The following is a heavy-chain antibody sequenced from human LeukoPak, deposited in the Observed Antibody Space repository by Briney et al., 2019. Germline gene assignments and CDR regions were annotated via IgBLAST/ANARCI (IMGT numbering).Heavy chain of an antibody. CDR3: ATQWFGEGDYFDY. CDR1: GGSISGGGYC. V-gene: IGHV4-31*03. Sequence: PSETLSLTCTVSGGSISGGGYCWSWIRQHPGKGLEWIGYIYYSGSTYYNPSLKSRVTISVDTSKNQFSLKLSSVTAADTAVYYCATQWFGEGDYFDYWGQGTLVTVSS. CDR2: IYYSGST. D-gene: IGHD3-10*01. J-gene: IGHJ4*02.